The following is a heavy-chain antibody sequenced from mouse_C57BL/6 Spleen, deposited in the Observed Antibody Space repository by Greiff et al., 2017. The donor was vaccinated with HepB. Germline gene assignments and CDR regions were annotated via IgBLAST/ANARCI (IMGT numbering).Heavy chain of an antibody. D-gene: IGHD1-1*01. CDR2: IDPETGGT. CDR1: GYTFTDYE. Sequence: VQLQQSGAELVRPGASVTLSCKASGYTFTDYEMHWVKQTPVHGLEWIGAIDPETGGTAYNQKFKGKAILTADKSSSTAYMELRSLTSEDSAVYYCTREDITTVVAGDYWGQGTTLTVSS. J-gene: IGHJ2*01. V-gene: IGHV1-15*01. CDR3: TREDITTVVAGDY.